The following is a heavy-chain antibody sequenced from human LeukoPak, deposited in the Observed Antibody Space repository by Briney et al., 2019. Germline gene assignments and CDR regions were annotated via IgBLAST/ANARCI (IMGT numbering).Heavy chain of an antibody. CDR3: ARGFTIFGVFNDAFDI. D-gene: IGHD3-3*01. CDR2: INSDGSST. V-gene: IGHV3-74*01. Sequence: PGGSLRLSCAASAFTFSSYWMHWVRQAPGKGLVWVTRINSDGSSTSYADYVKGRFTISRDNAKNTLNLQMNSLRAEDTAVYYCARGFTIFGVFNDAFDIWGQGTMVTVSS. CDR1: AFTFSSYW. J-gene: IGHJ3*02.